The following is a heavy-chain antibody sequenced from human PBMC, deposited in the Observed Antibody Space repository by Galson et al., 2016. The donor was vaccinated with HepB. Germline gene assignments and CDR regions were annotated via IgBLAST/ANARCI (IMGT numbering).Heavy chain of an antibody. J-gene: IGHJ4*02. Sequence: QSGAEVKKPGESLKISCKGSGYSFTSYWIGWVRQMPGKGLEWMGIISPGGSDTRYSPSFQGQVTISVDKAINTAYMQWSSLKASDSGIYYCARRPPVTGRSGHYFDSWGQGTLVTGSS. CDR3: ARRPPVTGRSGHYFDS. CDR2: ISPGGSDT. V-gene: IGHV5-51*01. CDR1: GYSFTSYW. D-gene: IGHD4-11*01.